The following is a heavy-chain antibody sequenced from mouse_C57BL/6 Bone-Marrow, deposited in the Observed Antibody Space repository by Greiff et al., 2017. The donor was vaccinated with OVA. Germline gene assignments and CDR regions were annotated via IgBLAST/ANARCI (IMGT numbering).Heavy chain of an antibody. J-gene: IGHJ1*03. Sequence: VKLQESGAELVKPGASVKLSCKASGYTFTSYWMHWVKQRPGQGLEWIGMIHPNSGSTNYNEKFKSKATLTVDKSSSTAYMQLSSLTSEDSAVYYCARSRYYGSYWYFDVWGTGTTVTVSS. CDR1: GYTFTSYW. V-gene: IGHV1-64*01. D-gene: IGHD1-1*01. CDR2: IHPNSGST. CDR3: ARSRYYGSYWYFDV.